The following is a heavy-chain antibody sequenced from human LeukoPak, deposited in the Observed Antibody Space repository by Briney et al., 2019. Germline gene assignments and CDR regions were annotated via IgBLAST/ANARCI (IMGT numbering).Heavy chain of an antibody. CDR1: GYSISSGYY. D-gene: IGHD6-13*01. J-gene: IGHJ5*02. CDR3: ARDGSSSWYGISNWFDP. CDR2: IYHSGST. Sequence: SEILSLTCTVSGYSISSGYYWGWIRQPPGKRLEWIGSIYHSGSTYYNPSLKSRVTISVDTSKNQFSLKLSSVTAADTAVYYCARDGSSSWYGISNWFDPWGQGTLVTVSS. V-gene: IGHV4-38-2*02.